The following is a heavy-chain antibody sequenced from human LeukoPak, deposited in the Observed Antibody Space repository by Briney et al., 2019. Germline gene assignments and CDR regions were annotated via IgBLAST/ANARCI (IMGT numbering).Heavy chain of an antibody. J-gene: IGHJ4*02. CDR2: IKEDGSEK. Sequence: GGSLRLSCVASGFSFSGYWMTWVRQAPGKGLEWVANIKEDGSEKYYADFVKGRFTISRDNAKNSLDLQMNSLRAEDTAVYYCARRGSTDYWGQGTLVTVSS. D-gene: IGHD2/OR15-2a*01. V-gene: IGHV3-7*03. CDR3: ARRGSTDY. CDR1: GFSFSGYW.